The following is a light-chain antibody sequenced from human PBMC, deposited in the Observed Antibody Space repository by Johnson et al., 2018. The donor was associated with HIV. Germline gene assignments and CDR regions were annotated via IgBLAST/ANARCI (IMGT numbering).Light chain of an antibody. CDR3: GTWDSSLSAEV. Sequence: QSVLTQPPSVSAAPGQKVTISCSGSSSNIGNNFVSWYQQLPGTAPKLLIYENNKRPSGIPDRFSGSKSGTSSTLAITGLQPGDEADYYCGTWDSSLSAEVFGTGTKVTVL. J-gene: IGLJ1*01. CDR2: ENN. V-gene: IGLV1-51*02. CDR1: SSNIGNNF.